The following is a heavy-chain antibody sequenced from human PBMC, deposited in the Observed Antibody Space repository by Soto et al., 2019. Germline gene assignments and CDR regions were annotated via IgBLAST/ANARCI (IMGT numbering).Heavy chain of an antibody. CDR2: IKQDGSEK. J-gene: IGHJ4*02. V-gene: IGHV3-7*04. CDR3: ARDFERAGSGSYYRY. Sequence: PGGSLRLSCAASGFTFSSYWMSWVRQAPGKGLEWVANIKQDGSEKYYVDSVKGRFTISRDIAKNSLYLQMNSLRAEDTAVYYCARDFERAGSGSYYRYWGQGTLVTGSA. D-gene: IGHD3-10*01. CDR1: GFTFSSYW.